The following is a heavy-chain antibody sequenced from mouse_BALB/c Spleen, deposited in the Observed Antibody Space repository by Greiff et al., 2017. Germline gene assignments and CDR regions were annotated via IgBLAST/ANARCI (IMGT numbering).Heavy chain of an antibody. CDR1: GFSLTSYG. CDR2: IWRGGST. J-gene: IGHJ2*01. D-gene: IGHD2-4*01. CDR3: AKSYDYDGGADYFDY. Sequence: VQLVESGPSLVQPSQSLSITCTVSGFSLTSYGVHWVRQSPGKGLEWLGVIWRGGSTDYNAAFMSRLSITKDNSKSQVFFKMNSLQADDTAIYYCAKSYDYDGGADYFDYWGQGTTLTVSS. V-gene: IGHV2-5-1*01.